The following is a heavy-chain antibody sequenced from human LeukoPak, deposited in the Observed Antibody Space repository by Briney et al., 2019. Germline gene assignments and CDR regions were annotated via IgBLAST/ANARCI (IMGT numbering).Heavy chain of an antibody. D-gene: IGHD6-6*01. CDR1: GYTFTGYY. CDR3: ARVRIAARQVDY. V-gene: IGHV1-2*02. J-gene: IGHJ4*02. Sequence: ASVKVSCKASGYTFTGYYMHWVRQAPGQGLEWMGWINPNSGGTNYAQKFQGRVTMTRDTSISTAYMELSRLRSDDTAVYYCARVRIAARQVDYWGQGTLVTVSS. CDR2: INPNSGGT.